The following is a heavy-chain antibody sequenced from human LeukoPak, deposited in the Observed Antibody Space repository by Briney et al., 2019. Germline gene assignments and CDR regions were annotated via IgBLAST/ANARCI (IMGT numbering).Heavy chain of an antibody. CDR1: GSTFSGYG. CDR2: IAFDGSRK. V-gene: IGHV3-30*03. D-gene: IGHD3-3*01. J-gene: IGHJ5*02. CDR3: TRYDSSRSDP. Sequence: PGGSLRLSCAASGSTFSGYGMHWVRQAPGKGLEWVTGIAFDGSRKHYADSVKGRFTTSRDNSRNTMDLQMNSLRVEDTAVYHCTRYDSSRSDPWGQGTLVIVSS.